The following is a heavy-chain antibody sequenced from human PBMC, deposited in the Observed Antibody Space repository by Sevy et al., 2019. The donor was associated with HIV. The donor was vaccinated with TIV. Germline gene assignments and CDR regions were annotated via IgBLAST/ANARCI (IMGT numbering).Heavy chain of an antibody. CDR2: IYFTGNT. D-gene: IGHD1-1*01. CDR3: ARDSTTRPRVLDY. Sequence: SETLSLTCSVSGGSISSYFWTWVRQSPGKGLEWIGNIYFTGNTDYSPSLKSRVTLSLDTSTSQFSLTLKSVTAADTAISFCARDSTTRPRVLDYWGQGTLVTVSS. V-gene: IGHV4-59*01. CDR1: GGSISSYF. J-gene: IGHJ4*02.